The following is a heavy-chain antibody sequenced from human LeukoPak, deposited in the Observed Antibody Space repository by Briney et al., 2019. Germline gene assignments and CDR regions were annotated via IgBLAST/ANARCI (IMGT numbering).Heavy chain of an antibody. J-gene: IGHJ4*02. Sequence: ASVKVSCKASGYTFTSYDINWVPQATGQGLEWMGWMNPNIGNAGYAQKFQGRVTMTRNTSISTAYMELSSLRSEDTAVYYCARLYGSGSYAESPNDYWGQGTLVTVSS. V-gene: IGHV1-8*01. D-gene: IGHD3-10*01. CDR3: ARLYGSGSYAESPNDY. CDR1: GYTFTSYD. CDR2: MNPNIGNA.